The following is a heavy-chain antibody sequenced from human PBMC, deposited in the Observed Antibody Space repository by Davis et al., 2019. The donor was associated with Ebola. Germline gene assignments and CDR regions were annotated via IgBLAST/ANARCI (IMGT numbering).Heavy chain of an antibody. CDR1: GFTFSSYY. J-gene: IGHJ4*02. D-gene: IGHD1-7*01. V-gene: IGHV3-30*02. Sequence: GESLKISCVASGFTFSSYYMHWVRQAPGKGLEWVAIIRYDGNNKNYADSLKGRFTISRDNSKNTLYLQMNSLRAEDTAVYYCATSGITGTEYDYWGQGTLVTVSS. CDR2: IRYDGNNK. CDR3: ATSGITGTEYDY.